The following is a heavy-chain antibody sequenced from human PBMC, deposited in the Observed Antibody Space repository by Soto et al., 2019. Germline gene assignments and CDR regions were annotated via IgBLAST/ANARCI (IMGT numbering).Heavy chain of an antibody. CDR1: GFTLSSYW. V-gene: IGHV3-74*01. J-gene: IGHJ6*02. D-gene: IGHD3-10*01. Sequence: EVQLVESGGGLVQPGGSLRLSCAASGFTLSSYWMHWVRQAPGKGLVWVSRINSDGSSTSYADSVKGRVTISRDNAKNTLYLQMNSLRAEDTAVYCCARAGQKRNGMDVWGQGTTVTVSS. CDR3: ARAGQKRNGMDV. CDR2: INSDGSST.